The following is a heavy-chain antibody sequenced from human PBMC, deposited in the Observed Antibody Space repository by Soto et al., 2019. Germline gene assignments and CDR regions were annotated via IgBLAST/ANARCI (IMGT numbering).Heavy chain of an antibody. J-gene: IGHJ4*02. CDR2: IKRDGSVK. CDR1: GITFSDYW. V-gene: IGHV3-7*02. CDR3: ATRPPGERYLEVLDF. D-gene: IGHD2-2*02. Sequence: GGSLRLSCAASGITFSDYWMTWVRQAPGKGLEWLANIKRDGSVKYYVDSVKGRFTISRDNTKNSLYLQMNNLRAEDTAVYYCATRPPGERYLEVLDFWSQGTLVTVSS.